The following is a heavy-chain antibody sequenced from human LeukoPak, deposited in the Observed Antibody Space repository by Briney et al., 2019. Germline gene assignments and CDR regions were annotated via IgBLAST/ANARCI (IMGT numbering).Heavy chain of an antibody. CDR1: GYTFTSYG. D-gene: IGHD4-17*01. Sequence: ASVNVSCKASGYTFTSYGISWVRQAPGQGLEWMGWISAYNGNTNYAQKLQGRVTMTTDTSTSTAYMELRSLRSDDTAVYYCARGYYGDYLVWFDPWGQGTLVTVSS. CDR3: ARGYYGDYLVWFDP. V-gene: IGHV1-18*01. J-gene: IGHJ5*02. CDR2: ISAYNGNT.